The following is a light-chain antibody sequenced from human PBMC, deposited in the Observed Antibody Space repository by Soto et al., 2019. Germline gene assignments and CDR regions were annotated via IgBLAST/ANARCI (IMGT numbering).Light chain of an antibody. CDR1: QSVGNNY. CDR2: SAS. J-gene: IGKJ4*01. V-gene: IGKV3-20*01. Sequence: EIVLTQSPGTLSLSPGERATLSCRASQSVGNNYLAWYQQKPGQAPRLLRHSASSRATGSADRFSGSGSGTEFTHTITRLEPDDFAVYYCHQHAASPITFSEGTKVDIK. CDR3: HQHAASPIT.